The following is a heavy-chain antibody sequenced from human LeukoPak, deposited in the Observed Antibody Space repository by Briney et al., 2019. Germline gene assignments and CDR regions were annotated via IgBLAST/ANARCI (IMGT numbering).Heavy chain of an antibody. CDR3: ASFMGGTNSVDVDY. J-gene: IGHJ4*02. V-gene: IGHV1-69*04. Sequence: SVKVSCKASGGTFSSYAISWVRQAPGQGLEWMGRIIPILGIANYAQKFQGRVTITADESTSTAYMELSSLRSEDTAVYYCASFMGGTNSVDVDYWGQGTLVTVSS. CDR2: IIPILGIA. CDR1: GGTFSSYA. D-gene: IGHD3-16*01.